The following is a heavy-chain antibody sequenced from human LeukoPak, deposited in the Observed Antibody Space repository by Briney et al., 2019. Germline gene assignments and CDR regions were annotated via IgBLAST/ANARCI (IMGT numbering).Heavy chain of an antibody. J-gene: IGHJ4*02. V-gene: IGHV1-69*04. CDR3: ARDVEWEDGYYFDY. D-gene: IGHD1-26*01. CDR1: GGTFSSYA. Sequence: ASVKVSCKASGGTFSSYAISWVRQAPGQGLEWMGRIIPILGIANYAQKFQGRVAITADKSTSTAYMELSSLRSEDTAVYYCARDVEWEDGYYFDYWGQGTLVTVSS. CDR2: IIPILGIA.